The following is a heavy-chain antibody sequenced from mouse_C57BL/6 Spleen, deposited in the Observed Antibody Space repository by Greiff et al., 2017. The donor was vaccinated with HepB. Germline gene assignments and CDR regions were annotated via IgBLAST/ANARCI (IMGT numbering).Heavy chain of an antibody. V-gene: IGHV1-74*01. CDR3: AMGLGLPYFDY. CDR1: GYTFTSYW. CDR2: IHPSDSDT. J-gene: IGHJ2*01. D-gene: IGHD4-1*01. Sequence: QVHVKQPGAELVKPGASVKVSCKASGYTFTSYWMHWVKQRPGQGLEWIGRIHPSDSDTNYNQKFKGKATLTVDKSSSTAYMQLSSLTSEDSAVYYCAMGLGLPYFDYWGQGTTLTVSS.